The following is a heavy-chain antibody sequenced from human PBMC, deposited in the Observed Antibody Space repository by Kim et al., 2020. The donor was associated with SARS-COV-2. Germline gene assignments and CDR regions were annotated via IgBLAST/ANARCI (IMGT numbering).Heavy chain of an antibody. V-gene: IGHV4-59*08. Sequence: SETLSLTCTVSGGSISSYYWSWIRQPPGKGLEWIGYIYYSGSTNYNPSLKSRVTISVDTSKNQFSLKLSSVTAADTAVYYCARSPSTVSSWYFDLWGRGTLVTVSS. CDR2: IYYSGST. CDR3: ARSPSTVSSWYFDL. J-gene: IGHJ2*01. CDR1: GGSISSYY. D-gene: IGHD4-17*01.